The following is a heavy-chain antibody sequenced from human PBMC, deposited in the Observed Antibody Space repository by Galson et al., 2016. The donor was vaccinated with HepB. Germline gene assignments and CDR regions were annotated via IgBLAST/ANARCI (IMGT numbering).Heavy chain of an antibody. Sequence: QSGAEVKKPGESLKISCTGFGYSFDRYWIAWVRQMPGKGPEWMGIIYPGDSDTRYSPSFQGQVSITSDRFSSTAYLQWSSLKASDTAIYYCARLPSSPSPRYCRGDCYFDQWGQGTLVTVSS. D-gene: IGHD2-21*02. V-gene: IGHV5-51*01. CDR3: ARLPSSPSPRYCRGDCYFDQ. J-gene: IGHJ4*02. CDR1: GYSFDRYW. CDR2: IYPGDSDT.